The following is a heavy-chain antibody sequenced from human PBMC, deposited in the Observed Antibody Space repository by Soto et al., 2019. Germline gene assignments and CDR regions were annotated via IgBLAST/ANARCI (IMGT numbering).Heavy chain of an antibody. CDR1: GFTFSSYS. Sequence: PGGSLRLSGAASGFTFSSYSITWVRQAPWKGLEWVSAISGGGVTYYADSVKGKFTISRDISKNTVYLQMNSLRAEDTATYYCAKWHTYNYDSLAYAGFDCWGPGTKVNVYS. CDR2: ISGGGVT. V-gene: IGHV3-23*01. J-gene: IGHJ5*01. D-gene: IGHD3-22*01. CDR3: AKWHTYNYDSLAYAGFDC.